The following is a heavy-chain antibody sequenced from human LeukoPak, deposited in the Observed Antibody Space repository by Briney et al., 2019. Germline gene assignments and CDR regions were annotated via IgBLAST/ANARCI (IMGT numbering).Heavy chain of an antibody. CDR3: ARGFSLTNGDWFDP. D-gene: IGHD2-8*01. CDR2: INHSGST. J-gene: IGHJ5*02. CDR1: GGSFSGYY. V-gene: IGHV4-34*01. Sequence: SETLSLTCAVYGGSFSGYYWSWIRQPPGKGLEWIGEINHSGSTNYNPSLKCRVTISVGTSKNQFSLKLSSVTAADTAVYYCARGFSLTNGDWFDPWGQGTLVTVSS.